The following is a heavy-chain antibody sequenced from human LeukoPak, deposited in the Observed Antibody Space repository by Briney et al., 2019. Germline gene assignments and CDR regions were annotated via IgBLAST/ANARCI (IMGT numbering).Heavy chain of an antibody. CDR1: GFTVSSNY. V-gene: IGHV3-23*01. D-gene: IGHD4-17*01. Sequence: GGSLRLSCAASGFTVSSNYMSWVRQAPGKGLEWVSAISGSGGSTYYADSVKGRFTISRDNSKNTLYLQMNSLRAEDTAVFYCVKDPYADYGDYIWGQGTLVTVSS. J-gene: IGHJ4*02. CDR2: ISGSGGST. CDR3: VKDPYADYGDYI.